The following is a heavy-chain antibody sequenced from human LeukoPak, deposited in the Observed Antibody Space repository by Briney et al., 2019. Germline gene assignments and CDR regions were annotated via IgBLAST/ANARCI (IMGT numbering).Heavy chain of an antibody. V-gene: IGHV1-18*01. CDR2: INAYNGNT. J-gene: IGHJ3*01. D-gene: IGHD3-22*01. CDR1: GYTFTSYG. Sequence: GASVKVSCKTSGYTFTSYGMSWVRQAPGQGLEWMGWINAYNGNTNYAQKLQDRVTMTTDTSTSTAYMELRSLRSDDTAVYYCARYYYYYDTSGYYSDAFDVWGQGTMVTVSS. CDR3: ARYYYYYDTSGYYSDAFDV.